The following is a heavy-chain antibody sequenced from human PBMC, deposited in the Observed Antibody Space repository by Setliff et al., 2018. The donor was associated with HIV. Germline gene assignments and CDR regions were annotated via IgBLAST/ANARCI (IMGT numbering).Heavy chain of an antibody. Sequence: PGGSLRLSCVGSGFSFGAHAIHWVRQAPGKGLEWVAVISSDGNNQYYGDSVRGRFTISRDNSKKTLYLQMSSLRPDDTAIYYCAQDRRGGVWHDSLHYMDVWGRGTTVTVSS. CDR1: GFSFGAHA. V-gene: IGHV3-30*04. CDR2: ISSDGNNQ. CDR3: AQDRRGGVWHDSLHYMDV. D-gene: IGHD3-16*01. J-gene: IGHJ6*03.